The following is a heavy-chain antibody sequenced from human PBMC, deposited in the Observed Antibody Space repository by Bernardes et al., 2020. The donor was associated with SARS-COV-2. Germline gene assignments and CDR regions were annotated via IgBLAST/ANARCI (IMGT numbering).Heavy chain of an antibody. CDR3: AAFEPPHSSAWFGVGDS. CDR2: ISSTGSAR. V-gene: IGHV3-48*04. J-gene: IGHJ4*02. D-gene: IGHD6-19*01. Sequence: GGSLRLSCAASGFTFSSYSMNWVRQAPGKGLEWVSYISSTGSARYYADSVKGRFTIFRDNAKNSLYLQMNSLRVEDTAVYYCAAFEPPHSSAWFGVGDSWGQGTLVTVSS. CDR1: GFTFSSYS.